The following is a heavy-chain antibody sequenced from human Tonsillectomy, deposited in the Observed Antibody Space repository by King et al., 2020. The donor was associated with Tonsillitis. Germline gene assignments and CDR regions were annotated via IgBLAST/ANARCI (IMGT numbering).Heavy chain of an antibody. D-gene: IGHD6-19*01. V-gene: IGHV4-61*01. J-gene: IGHJ4*02. CDR3: AKDRGQWLDGFDS. Sequence: QLQESGPGLVRPSETLPLTCTVSGISVRSENQYWSWIRQPPGKGLEWIGYISYSGSTKYNPSLQSRVTISFEATKNQFSLRLFSVTAADTAIDYCAKDRGQWLDGFDSWGQGTLATVSS. CDR2: ISYSGST. CDR1: GISVRSENQY.